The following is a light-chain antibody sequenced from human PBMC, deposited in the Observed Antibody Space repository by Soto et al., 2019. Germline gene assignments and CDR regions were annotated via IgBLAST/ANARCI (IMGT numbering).Light chain of an antibody. Sequence: EIVMTQSPLSLPVTPGESVSISCRSSQSLLHSNGYNYLDWYLQKPGQAPQVLIYLGSSRPSGDPDRISGSGSGTDFTLRISRVEAEDVGVYYCMQALQTPLTFGQGTKLEIK. V-gene: IGKV2-28*01. CDR1: QSLLHSNGYNY. CDR2: LGS. CDR3: MQALQTPLT. J-gene: IGKJ2*01.